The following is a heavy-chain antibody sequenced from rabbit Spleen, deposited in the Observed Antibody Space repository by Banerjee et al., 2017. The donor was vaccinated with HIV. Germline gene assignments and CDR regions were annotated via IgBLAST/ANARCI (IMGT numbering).Heavy chain of an antibody. J-gene: IGHJ4*01. CDR1: GFTISGSYW. CDR2: IYGVSRGST. Sequence: EESGGGLVQPEGSLTLTCKASGFTISGSYWICWVRQAPGKGLEWIGCIYGVSRGSTYYASGAKGRFTISKTSSTTVTLQMTILTAADTATYFCARAGGGVYDFDLWGPGNLVTVS. D-gene: IGHD2-1*01. V-gene: IGHV1S45*01. CDR3: ARAGGGVYDFDL.